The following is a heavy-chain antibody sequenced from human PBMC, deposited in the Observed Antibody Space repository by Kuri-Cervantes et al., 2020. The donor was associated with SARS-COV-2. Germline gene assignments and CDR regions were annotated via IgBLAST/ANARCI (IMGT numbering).Heavy chain of an antibody. V-gene: IGHV3-15*01. D-gene: IGHD2-21*01. CDR3: TSGRIADRLGAFDI. Sequence: GGSLRLSCAASGFTFSYYYMSGVRQAPGKGLEWVGFIRNKPDGGATEYAAPVKGRFTFSRDDSKNTLYLQMNSLKTEDTAVYYCTSGRIADRLGAFDIWGQGTMVTVSS. CDR1: GFTFSYYY. J-gene: IGHJ3*02. CDR2: IRNKPDGGAT.